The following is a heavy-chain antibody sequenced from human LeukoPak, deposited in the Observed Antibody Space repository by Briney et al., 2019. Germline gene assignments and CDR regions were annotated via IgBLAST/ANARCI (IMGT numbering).Heavy chain of an antibody. CDR3: ARIRDYYDSSGYYYVTYFDY. V-gene: IGHV4-34*01. CDR1: GGSFSGYY. D-gene: IGHD3-22*01. CDR2: INHSGST. J-gene: IGHJ4*02. Sequence: PSETLSLTCAVYGGSFSGYYWSWIRQPPGKGLEWIGEINHSGSTNYNPSLKSRVTISVDTSKNQFSLKLSSVTAADTAVYYRARIRDYYDSSGYYYVTYFDYWGQGTLVTVSS.